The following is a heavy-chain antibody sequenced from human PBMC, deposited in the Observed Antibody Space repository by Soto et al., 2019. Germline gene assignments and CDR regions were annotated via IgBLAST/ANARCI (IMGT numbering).Heavy chain of an antibody. V-gene: IGHV3-30*18. D-gene: IGHD5-18*01. CDR1: GFTFSSYD. CDR2: ISYDGSNK. J-gene: IGHJ4*02. CDR3: AKPQDTAMATTFIFDY. Sequence: QVQLVESGGGVVQPGRSLRLSCAASGFTFSSYDMHWVRQAPGKGLEWVAVISYDGSNKYYADSVKGRFTISRDNSKNTLYLQMNSLRAEDTAVYYCAKPQDTAMATTFIFDYWGQGTLVTVSS.